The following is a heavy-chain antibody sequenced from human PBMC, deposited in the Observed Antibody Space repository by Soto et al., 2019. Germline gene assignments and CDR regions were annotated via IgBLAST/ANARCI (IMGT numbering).Heavy chain of an antibody. CDR3: ARAGPVAGNHAFHI. D-gene: IGHD6-19*01. J-gene: IGHJ3*02. CDR1: GGTFSNYH. V-gene: IGHV1-69*06. CDR2: IIPIFGTA. Sequence: QGQLVQSGAEVKKPGSSVKVSCKASGGTFSNYHISWVRQAPGQGLEWMGGIIPIFGTATYAQKFQGRVTIIADNSTSTAYTELRSLRSEDTAVYYCARAGPVAGNHAFHIWGQGTLVTVSS.